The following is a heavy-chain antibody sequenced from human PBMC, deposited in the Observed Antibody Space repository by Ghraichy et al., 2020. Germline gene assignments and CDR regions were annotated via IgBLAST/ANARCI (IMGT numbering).Heavy chain of an antibody. CDR1: GGSFSGYY. J-gene: IGHJ5*02. CDR3: ARGVELRMVRRKAIGWFDP. D-gene: IGHD3-10*01. V-gene: IGHV4-34*01. Sequence: SQTLSLTCAVYGGSFSGYYWSWIRQPPGKGLEWIGEINHSGSTNYNPSLKSRVTISVDTSMNRFSLKLSPVTDADTAVYYRARGVELRMVRRKAIGWFDPWGQGTLVTVSS. CDR2: INHSGST.